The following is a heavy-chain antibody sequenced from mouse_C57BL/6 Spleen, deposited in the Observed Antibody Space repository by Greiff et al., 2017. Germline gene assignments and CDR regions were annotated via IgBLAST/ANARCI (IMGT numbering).Heavy chain of an antibody. J-gene: IGHJ3*01. V-gene: IGHV5-9-1*02. CDR1: GFTFSSYA. CDR2: ISSGGDYI. CDR3: TREGDGYPWFAY. D-gene: IGHD2-3*01. Sequence: EVMLVESGEGLVKPGGSLKLSCAASGFTFSSYAMSWVRQTPEQRLEWVAYISSGGDYIYYADTVKGRFTISRDNARNTLYLQMSSLKSEDTAMYYCTREGDGYPWFAYWGQGTLVTVSA.